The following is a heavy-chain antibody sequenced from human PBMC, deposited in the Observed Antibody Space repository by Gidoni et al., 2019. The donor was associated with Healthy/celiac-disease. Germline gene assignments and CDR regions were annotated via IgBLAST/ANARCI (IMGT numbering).Heavy chain of an antibody. Sequence: EVQLVESGGGLVKPGGSLRPSCAASGFTSSNAWMRWGRQAPGKGLEWVGRMKSKTDGGTTDYAAPVKGRFTISRDDSKNTLYLQMNSLKTEDTAVYYCTTDLLSVAGPVDYWGQGTLVTVSS. CDR2: MKSKTDGGTT. CDR3: TTDLLSVAGPVDY. J-gene: IGHJ4*02. CDR1: GFTSSNAW. D-gene: IGHD6-19*01. V-gene: IGHV3-15*01.